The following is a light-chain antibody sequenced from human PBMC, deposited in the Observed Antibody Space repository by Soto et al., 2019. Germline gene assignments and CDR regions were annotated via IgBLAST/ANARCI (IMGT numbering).Light chain of an antibody. Sequence: DIVMTQSPDSLAVSLGESATINCKSSQSVLYSSNNKNYLAWYQQKPGQPPKLLIYWASTRESGVPDRFSGSGSGTDFILTISSLQAEDVAVYYCQQYYSPPITFGQGTRLEMK. V-gene: IGKV4-1*01. J-gene: IGKJ5*01. CDR2: WAS. CDR3: QQYYSPPIT. CDR1: QSVLYSSNNKNY.